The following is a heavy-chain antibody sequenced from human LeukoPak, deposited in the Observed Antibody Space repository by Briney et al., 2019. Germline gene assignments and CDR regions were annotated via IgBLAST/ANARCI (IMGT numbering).Heavy chain of an antibody. CDR3: ARGNFYDNKGYSPELRY. V-gene: IGHV1-2*02. CDR2: IYPNSGDT. J-gene: IGHJ4*02. CDR1: GYSFTDYY. Sequence: ASVKVSCKASGYSFTDYYIHWVRQAPGQGLEWMGWIYPNSGDTMYAQKFQGRVTLTSDTSTRTAYMEVTRLTSDDTAVYYCARGNFYDNKGYSPELRYWGQGTLVTVSS. D-gene: IGHD3-10*01.